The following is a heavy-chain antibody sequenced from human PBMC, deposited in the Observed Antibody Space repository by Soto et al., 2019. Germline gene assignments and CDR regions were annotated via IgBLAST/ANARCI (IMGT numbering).Heavy chain of an antibody. D-gene: IGHD4-17*01. Sequence: GGSLRLSCTVSGFTFGDYALSWVRQAPGKGLEWLGFVRTQAYGETTDYAASVKGRFTISRDDSKSIAYLQMNSLKTEDTAVYYCTRRLLDYGDYYYGMDVWGQGTTLTVSS. J-gene: IGHJ6*02. CDR3: TRRLLDYGDYYYGMDV. V-gene: IGHV3-49*04. CDR2: VRTQAYGETT. CDR1: GFTFGDYA.